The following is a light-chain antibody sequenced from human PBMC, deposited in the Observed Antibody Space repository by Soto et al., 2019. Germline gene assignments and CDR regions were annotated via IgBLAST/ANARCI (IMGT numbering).Light chain of an antibody. CDR1: QSVSNNY. Sequence: EIVLTQSPGTLSLSPLERATLSFRASQSVSNNYLAWYQQKPGQAPRLLIHDASTRATGIPDRFSGSGSGTDFTLTISRLETEDFAVYYCQQYGSSRTFGQGTKVDIK. V-gene: IGKV3-20*01. J-gene: IGKJ1*01. CDR2: DAS. CDR3: QQYGSSRT.